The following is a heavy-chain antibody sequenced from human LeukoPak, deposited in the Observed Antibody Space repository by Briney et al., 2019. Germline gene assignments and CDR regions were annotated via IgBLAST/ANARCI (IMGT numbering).Heavy chain of an antibody. V-gene: IGHV1-2*02. CDR2: INPNSGET. Sequence: GASVKVSCKTSGYTFSDYYIHWVRQAPGQGLKWMGWINPNSGETKSAQKFQGRVTMTGDTSISTAYMELRRVTSDDTAVYYCARDRDYSNTERGFDYWGQGTLVTVSS. J-gene: IGHJ4*02. D-gene: IGHD4-11*01. CDR1: GYTFSDYY. CDR3: ARDRDYSNTERGFDY.